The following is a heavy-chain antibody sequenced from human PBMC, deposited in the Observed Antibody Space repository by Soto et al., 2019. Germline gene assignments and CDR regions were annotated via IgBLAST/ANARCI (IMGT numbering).Heavy chain of an antibody. V-gene: IGHV5-51*01. CDR2: IYPGDSDT. J-gene: IGHJ6*04. D-gene: IGHD2-2*01. Sequence: GESLKISCKGSGYSFTSYWIGWVRQMPGKGLEWMGIIYPGDSDTRYSPSFQGQVTISADKSISTAYLQWSSLKASDTAMYYCARLGERYCSSTSCYDMDVWGKGTTVTVSS. CDR1: GYSFTSYW. CDR3: ARLGERYCSSTSCYDMDV.